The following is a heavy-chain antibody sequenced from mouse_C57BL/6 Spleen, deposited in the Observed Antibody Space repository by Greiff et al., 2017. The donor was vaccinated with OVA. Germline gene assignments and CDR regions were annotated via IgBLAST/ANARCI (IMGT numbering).Heavy chain of an antibody. Sequence: QVQLQQSGPELVKPGASVKISCKASGYAFSSSWMNWVKQRPGKGLEWIGRIYPGDGDTNYNGKFKGKATLTADKSSSTAYMQLSSLTSEDSAVYFCAPIVTTNYAMDYWGQGTSVTVSS. CDR3: APIVTTNYAMDY. CDR1: GYAFSSSW. V-gene: IGHV1-82*01. CDR2: IYPGDGDT. J-gene: IGHJ4*01. D-gene: IGHD2-5*01.